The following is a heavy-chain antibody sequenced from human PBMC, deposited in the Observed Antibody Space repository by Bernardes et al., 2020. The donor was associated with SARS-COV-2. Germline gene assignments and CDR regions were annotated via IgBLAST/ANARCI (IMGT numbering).Heavy chain of an antibody. CDR2: ISWNSGSI. CDR3: AKDYETGELGIAVEGYCGN. Sequence: SLRLSFAASGFTFDDFAMHWVLQAPGKGLEWVSGISWNSGSIGYADSVKGRFTISRDNAKNSLYLQMNSLRPEDTALYYCAKDYETGELGIAVEGYCGNWGQGTLVTVYS. J-gene: IGHJ4*02. CDR1: GFTFDDFA. D-gene: IGHD6-19*01. V-gene: IGHV3-9*01.